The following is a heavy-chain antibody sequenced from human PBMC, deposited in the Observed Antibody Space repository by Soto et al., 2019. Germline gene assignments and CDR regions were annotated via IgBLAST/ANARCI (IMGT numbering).Heavy chain of an antibody. D-gene: IGHD1-20*01. V-gene: IGHV4-59*08. CDR3: ARNSITADYYMDV. Sequence: SETLSLTCTVSGGSISSYYWSWIRQPPGKGLEWIGYIYYSGSTNYNPSLKSRVTISVDTSKNQFSLKLSSVTAADTAVYYCARNSITADYYMDVWGKGTTVTVS. CDR2: IYYSGST. CDR1: GGSISSYY. J-gene: IGHJ6*03.